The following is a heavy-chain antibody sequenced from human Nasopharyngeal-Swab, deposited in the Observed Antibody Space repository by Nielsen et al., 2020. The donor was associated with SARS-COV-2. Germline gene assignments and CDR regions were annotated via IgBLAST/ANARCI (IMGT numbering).Heavy chain of an antibody. CDR1: GFTFSSYS. V-gene: IGHV3-21*01. D-gene: IGHD2-2*01. J-gene: IGHJ6*02. Sequence: ESLKISCAASGFTFSSYSMNWVRQAPGKGLEWVSSISSSSSYIYYADSVKGRFTISRDNAKNSLYLQMNSLRAEDTAVYYCARGQYCSSTSCYARGYYYYYGMDVWGQGTTVTVSS. CDR3: ARGQYCSSTSCYARGYYYYYGMDV. CDR2: ISSSSSYI.